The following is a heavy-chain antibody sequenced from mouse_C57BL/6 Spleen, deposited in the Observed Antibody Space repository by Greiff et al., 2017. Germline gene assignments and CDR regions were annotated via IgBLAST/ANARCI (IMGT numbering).Heavy chain of an antibody. D-gene: IGHD4-1*01. V-gene: IGHV5-17*01. CDR3: ARPTGTGYFDV. CDR1: GFTFSDYG. CDR2: ISSGSSTI. J-gene: IGHJ1*03. Sequence: EVMLVESGGGLVKPGGSLKLSCAASGFTFSDYGMHWVRQAPEKGLEWVAYISSGSSTIYYADTVKGRFTISRDNAKNTLFLQMTSRRSEDPAMYYCARPTGTGYFDVWGTGTTVTVSS.